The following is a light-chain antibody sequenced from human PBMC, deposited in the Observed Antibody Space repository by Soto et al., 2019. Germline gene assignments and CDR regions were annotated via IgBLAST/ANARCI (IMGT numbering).Light chain of an antibody. V-gene: IGLV3-21*02. J-gene: IGLJ3*02. CDR3: QLWDSSSDWV. CDR1: NIGGKT. CDR2: DDS. Sequence: SSELTQPPSVSVAPGQTASLICAGVNIGGKTVHWYQKKRGQAPVLVVYDDSDRPSGIPERFSGSNSGNTATLTISRVEAGDEADYYCQLWDSSSDWVFGGGTKVTVL.